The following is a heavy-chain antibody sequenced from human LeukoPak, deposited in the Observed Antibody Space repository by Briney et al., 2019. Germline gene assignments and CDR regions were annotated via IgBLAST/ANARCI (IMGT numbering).Heavy chain of an antibody. J-gene: IGHJ5*02. Sequence: SVKVSCKASGGTFSSYAISWVRQAPGQGLEWMGGIIPIFGTANYAQKFQGRVTITTDESTSTAYMELSSLRYEDTAVYYCARDAQYYDFWSGYYPNWFDPWGQGTLVTVSS. CDR1: GGTFSSYA. D-gene: IGHD3-3*01. CDR2: IIPIFGTA. CDR3: ARDAQYYDFWSGYYPNWFDP. V-gene: IGHV1-69*05.